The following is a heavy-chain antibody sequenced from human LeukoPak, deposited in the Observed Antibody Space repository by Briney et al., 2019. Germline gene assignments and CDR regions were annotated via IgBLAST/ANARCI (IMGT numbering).Heavy chain of an antibody. J-gene: IGHJ4*02. CDR1: GYTFTSHV. CDR2: INPNSGGT. D-gene: IGHD4-17*01. CDR3: ARDLGASTVIFFDY. V-gene: IGHV1-2*02. Sequence: GASVKVSCKASGYTFTSHVINWVRQAPGQGLEWMGWINPNSGGTNYAQKFQGRVTMTRDTSISTAYMELRSLRSDDTAVYYCARDLGASTVIFFDYWGQGTLVTVSS.